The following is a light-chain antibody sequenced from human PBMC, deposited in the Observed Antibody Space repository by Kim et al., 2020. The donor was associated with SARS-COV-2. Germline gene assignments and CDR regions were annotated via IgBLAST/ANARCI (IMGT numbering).Light chain of an antibody. CDR1: SSNIGNNA. J-gene: IGLJ2*01. CDR2: YDD. Sequence: RQRVNSSCSGSSSNIGNNAVNWYQQLPGKAPKLLIYYDDLLPSGVSDRFSGSKSGTSASPAISGLQSEDEADYYCAAWDDSLNGVVFGGGTQLTVL. CDR3: AAWDDSLNGVV. V-gene: IGLV1-36*01.